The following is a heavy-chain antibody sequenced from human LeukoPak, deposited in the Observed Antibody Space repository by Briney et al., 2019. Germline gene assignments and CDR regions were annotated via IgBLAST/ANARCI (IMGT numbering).Heavy chain of an antibody. CDR2: ISHSGST. V-gene: IGHV4-34*01. Sequence: SETLSLTCAVYGGSFSGYYWSWIRQPPGKGLEWIGEISHSGSTNYNPSLKSRVTISVDTSKNQFSLKLSSVTAADTAVYYCAREQLGFDHWGQGNLVTVSS. J-gene: IGHJ4*02. CDR1: GGSFSGYY. D-gene: IGHD5-18*01. CDR3: AREQLGFDH.